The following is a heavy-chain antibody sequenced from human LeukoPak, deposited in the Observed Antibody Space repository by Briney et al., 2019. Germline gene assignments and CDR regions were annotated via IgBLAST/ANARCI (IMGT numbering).Heavy chain of an antibody. CDR1: GGSISGYY. D-gene: IGHD3-9*01. J-gene: IGHJ3*02. CDR3: ARGALRYFDWLPPDI. Sequence: SETLSLTCTVPGGSISGYYWSWIRQPAGKGLEWIGRIYTSGSTNYNPSLKSRVTMSVDTSKNQFSLKLSSVTAADTAVYYCARGALRYFDWLPPDIWGQGTMVTVSS. CDR2: IYTSGST. V-gene: IGHV4-4*07.